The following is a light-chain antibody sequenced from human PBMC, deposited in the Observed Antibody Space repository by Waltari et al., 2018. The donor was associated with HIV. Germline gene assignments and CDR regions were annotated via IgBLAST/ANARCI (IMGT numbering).Light chain of an antibody. CDR3: SSYAGSNNLV. V-gene: IGLV2-8*01. J-gene: IGLJ2*01. CDR1: SSDVGGYNY. Sequence: QSALTQPPSASGSPGQSVTISCTGTSSDVGGYNYVSWYQQHPGKAPKLIIARVSKRPSGVPDRFFGSKSGNTASLTVSGLQAEDEADYYCSSYAGSNNLVFGGGTKLTVL. CDR2: RVS.